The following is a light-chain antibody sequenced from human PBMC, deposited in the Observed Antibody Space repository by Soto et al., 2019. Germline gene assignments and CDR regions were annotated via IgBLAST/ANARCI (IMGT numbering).Light chain of an antibody. CDR2: DVS. Sequence: QSVLTQPASVSESPGQSLTLYCTGTSSDFGGYNYVSWYQQHPGKAPKPMIYDVSNRPSGVSNRFSGSKSGNTASLTISGLQAEDEADYYCSSYTSSSTLYVFGTGTKVTVL. V-gene: IGLV2-14*01. CDR3: SSYTSSSTLYV. J-gene: IGLJ1*01. CDR1: SSDFGGYNY.